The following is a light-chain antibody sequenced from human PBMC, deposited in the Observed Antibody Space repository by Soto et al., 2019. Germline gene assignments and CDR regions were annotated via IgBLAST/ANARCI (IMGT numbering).Light chain of an antibody. Sequence: QSALTQPPSASGSPGQSVTISCTGTSSDVGNYNYVSWNKQPPGKAPKLMIYEVSTRPSGVPDRFSGSKSGNTASLTVSGLQADDEADYYCSSYAGSNNWVFGGGTQLTVL. V-gene: IGLV2-8*01. CDR2: EVS. CDR1: SSDVGNYNY. CDR3: SSYAGSNNWV. J-gene: IGLJ3*02.